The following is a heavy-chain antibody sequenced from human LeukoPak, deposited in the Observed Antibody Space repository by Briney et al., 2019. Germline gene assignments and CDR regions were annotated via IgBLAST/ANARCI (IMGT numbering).Heavy chain of an antibody. CDR2: ISSSSSYI. V-gene: IGHV3-21*01. CDR3: ARDGDDDYDY. J-gene: IGHJ4*02. Sequence: PGGSLRLSCAASGFTFSSYSMIWVRQAPGKGLEWVSSISSSSSYIYYADSVKGRFTISRDNAKNSLYLQMNSLRAEDTAVYYCARDGDDDYDYWGQGTLVTVSS. CDR1: GFTFSSYS. D-gene: IGHD1-1*01.